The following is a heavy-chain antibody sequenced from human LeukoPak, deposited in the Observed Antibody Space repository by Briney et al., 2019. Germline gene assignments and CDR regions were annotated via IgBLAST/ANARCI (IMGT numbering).Heavy chain of an antibody. CDR3: ARYSSGWYVDY. Sequence: GGSLRLSCAASGFTFSSYGMSWVRQAPGKGLEWVSAVSSSGGTTYYADSVKGRFTISRDNSKNTLSLQMNSLRAEDTAVYYCARYSSGWYVDYWGQGTLVTVSS. CDR1: GFTFSSYG. V-gene: IGHV3-23*01. J-gene: IGHJ4*02. CDR2: VSSSGGTT. D-gene: IGHD6-19*01.